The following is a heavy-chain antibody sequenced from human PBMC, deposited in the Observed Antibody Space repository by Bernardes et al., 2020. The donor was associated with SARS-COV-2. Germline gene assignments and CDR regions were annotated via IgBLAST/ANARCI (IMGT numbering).Heavy chain of an antibody. J-gene: IGHJ4*02. CDR3: ALGSGTRVTGENDY. V-gene: IGHV1-18*04. CDR2: ISGYNGNT. D-gene: IGHD7-27*01. Sequence: ASVKVSCKTSSYTLSNYGFTWVRQAPGQGLEWMGWISGYNGNTNYAQKFQDRVTMTTDRSTSTAYMEMRDLRSDDTAVYSCALGSGTRVTGENDYWGQGTLVTVSS. CDR1: SYTLSNYG.